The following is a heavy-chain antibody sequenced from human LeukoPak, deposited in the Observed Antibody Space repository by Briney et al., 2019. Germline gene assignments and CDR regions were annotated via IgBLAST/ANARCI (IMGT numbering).Heavy chain of an antibody. CDR2: ISGSGGST. D-gene: IGHD3-10*01. V-gene: IGHV3-23*01. CDR3: AKRGYYYGSGQAYYFDY. CDR1: GFTFSSYG. Sequence: GGSLRLSCAASGFTFSSYGMSWVRQAPGKGLEWVSAISGSGGSTYYADSVKGRFTISRDNSKNTLYLQMNSLRTEDTAVYYCAKRGYYYGSGQAYYFDYWGQGTLVTVSS. J-gene: IGHJ4*02.